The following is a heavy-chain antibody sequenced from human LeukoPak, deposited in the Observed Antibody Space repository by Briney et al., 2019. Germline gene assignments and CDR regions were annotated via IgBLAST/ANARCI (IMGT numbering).Heavy chain of an antibody. CDR1: GGSISSYY. V-gene: IGHV4-4*07. J-gene: IGHJ5*02. D-gene: IGHD6-13*01. CDR2: IYTSGST. CDR3: ARDARYSSSLEWFDP. Sequence: SETLSLTCTVSGGSISSYYWSWIRQPAGKGLEWIGRIYTSGSTNYNPSLKSRVTMSVDTSKNQFSLKRSSVTAADTAVYYCARDARYSSSLEWFDPWGKGTLVTVSP.